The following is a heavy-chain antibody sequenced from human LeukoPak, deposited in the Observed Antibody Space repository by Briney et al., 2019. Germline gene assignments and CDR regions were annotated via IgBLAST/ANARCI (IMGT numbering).Heavy chain of an antibody. CDR1: GFTFSSYV. CDR2: ISGSGATT. D-gene: IGHD1/OR15-1a*01. J-gene: IGHJ4*02. V-gene: IGHV3-23*01. Sequence: PGGSLRLSCAASGFTFSSYVMSWVRQAPGKGLECVSAISGSGATTYYADSVKGRFTISRDNSKNTLYLHMNSLRSEDTAVYYCAKRVSGTTFYWGQGTLVTVSS. CDR3: AKRVSGTTFY.